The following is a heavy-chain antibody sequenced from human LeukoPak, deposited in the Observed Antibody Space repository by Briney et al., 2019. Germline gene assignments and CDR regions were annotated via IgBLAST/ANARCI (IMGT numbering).Heavy chain of an antibody. CDR1: GFTFSSHW. J-gene: IGHJ4*02. D-gene: IGHD1-14*01. Sequence: GGSLRLSCAASGFTFSSHWMHWIRHAPGKGLVWVSRIKRDGSSPAYADSVKGRFTISRDNAKNTLYLQMNSLRAEDTAVYYCAALDNGRDYWGQGTLVTVSS. V-gene: IGHV3-74*01. CDR2: IKRDGSSP. CDR3: AALDNGRDY.